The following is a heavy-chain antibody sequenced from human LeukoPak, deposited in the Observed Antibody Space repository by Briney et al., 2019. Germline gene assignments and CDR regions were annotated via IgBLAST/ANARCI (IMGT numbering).Heavy chain of an antibody. CDR1: GFTFSDNY. D-gene: IGHD6-13*01. V-gene: IGHV3-11*04. J-gene: IGHJ2*01. Sequence: GGSLRLSCAASGFTFSDNYMSWIRQAPGKGLEWVSYISSSGNTTYNADSVKGRFTISRDNAKNSLYLQMNSLTAGDTAVYYCAREGVSSNWDNWYFDLWGRGTLVTVSS. CDR2: ISSSGNTT. CDR3: AREGVSSNWDNWYFDL.